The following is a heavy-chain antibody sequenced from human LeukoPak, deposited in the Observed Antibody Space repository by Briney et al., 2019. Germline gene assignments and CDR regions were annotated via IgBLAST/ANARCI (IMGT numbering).Heavy chain of an antibody. CDR2: ISSSSSYI. CDR1: GFTVSSYN. D-gene: IGHD5-24*01. V-gene: IGHV3-21*01. Sequence: GGSLRLSCVVSGFTVSSYNMNWVRQAPGKGLEWVSSISSSSSYIYYADSVRGRFTISRDNAKNSLYLQMNSLRAEDTAVYYCARGRDGSQSPIDDWGQGTLVTVSS. CDR3: ARGRDGSQSPIDD. J-gene: IGHJ4*02.